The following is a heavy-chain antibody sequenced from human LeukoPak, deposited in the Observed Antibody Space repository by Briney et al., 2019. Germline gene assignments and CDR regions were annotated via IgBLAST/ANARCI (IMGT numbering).Heavy chain of an antibody. Sequence: ASVKVSCKASGYTFKSYGIRWVRQAPGQGLEWMGWISAYNGNTNYAQELQGRVTMTTDTSTSTAYMKLRSLRSDDTAVCYCARDRGGMATPDRYWGQGTLVTVSS. CDR1: GYTFKSYG. CDR3: ARDRGGMATPDRY. CDR2: ISAYNGNT. D-gene: IGHD5-24*01. J-gene: IGHJ4*02. V-gene: IGHV1-18*01.